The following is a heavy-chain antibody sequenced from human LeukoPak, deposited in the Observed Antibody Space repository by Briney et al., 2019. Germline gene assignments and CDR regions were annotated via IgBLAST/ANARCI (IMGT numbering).Heavy chain of an antibody. Sequence: GGSLRLSCAASGFTFSSYNMNWVRQAPGKGLEWVSTISGSGGSTYYADSAKGRFTISRDNSKNTEYLQMNSLRAEDTAVYYCAKDLFLNRHDALHIWGQGTMVTVSS. V-gene: IGHV3-23*01. CDR3: AKDLFLNRHDALHI. CDR2: ISGSGGST. J-gene: IGHJ3*02. CDR1: GFTFSSYN. D-gene: IGHD2/OR15-2a*01.